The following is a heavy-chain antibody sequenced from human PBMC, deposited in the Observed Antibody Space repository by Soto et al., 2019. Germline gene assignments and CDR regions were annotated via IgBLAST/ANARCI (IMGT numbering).Heavy chain of an antibody. CDR3: ARDGTLRYFADYYFYFMDV. D-gene: IGHD3-9*01. J-gene: IGHJ6*03. CDR1: GFTFSSYG. Sequence: QVQLVESGGGVVQPGRSLRLACTASGFTFSSYGIHWVRQAPGKGLEWVAVISYDGSHKYYGDSVKGRFTISRDNSKNTVYLQINSLIAEDTAAYYCARDGTLRYFADYYFYFMDVWGKGTKVTVSS. CDR2: ISYDGSHK. V-gene: IGHV3-30*03.